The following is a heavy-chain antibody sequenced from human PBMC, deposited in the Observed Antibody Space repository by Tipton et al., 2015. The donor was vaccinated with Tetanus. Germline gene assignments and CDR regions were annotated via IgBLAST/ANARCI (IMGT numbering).Heavy chain of an antibody. CDR2: IYYSGST. D-gene: IGHD2-2*01. Sequence: TLSLTCTVSVGAIIDSYWGWIRQSPGKGLEWIGYIYYSGSTNYSPSLKSRVTISVDTSKNQFSLKLSSVTAADTAVYYCARPHYQYWYFDLWGRGTLVTVSS. CDR1: VGAIIDSY. V-gene: IGHV4-59*08. CDR3: ARPHYQYWYFDL. J-gene: IGHJ2*01.